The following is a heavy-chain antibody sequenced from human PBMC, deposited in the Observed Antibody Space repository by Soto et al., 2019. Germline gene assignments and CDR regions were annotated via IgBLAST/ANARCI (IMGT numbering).Heavy chain of an antibody. Sequence: SETLSLTCTVSGASISGFYWSWIRKSAGKGLEWIGRIYATGTTDYNPSLKSRVMMSVDTSKTQFSLKLRSVTAADTAVYYCVRDGTKTLRDWFDPWGQGISVTVSS. CDR1: GASISGFY. D-gene: IGHD1-1*01. V-gene: IGHV4-4*07. CDR3: VRDGTKTLRDWFDP. J-gene: IGHJ5*02. CDR2: IYATGTT.